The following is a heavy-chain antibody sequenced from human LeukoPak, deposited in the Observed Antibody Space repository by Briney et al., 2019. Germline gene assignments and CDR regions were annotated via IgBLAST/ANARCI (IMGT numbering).Heavy chain of an antibody. V-gene: IGHV3-30*02. Sequence: PGGSLRLSCAPSGFTFSSYAMHWVRQAPGKGLEWVAFIRYDGSNKFYADSVKGRFTISRDTSKNTLYLQMNSMTTEDSAMYYCAKAGYCATTGCPDYYYMDVWGRGTTVTVSS. D-gene: IGHD2-2*01. CDR2: IRYDGSNK. CDR1: GFTFSSYA. CDR3: AKAGYCATTGCPDYYYMDV. J-gene: IGHJ6*03.